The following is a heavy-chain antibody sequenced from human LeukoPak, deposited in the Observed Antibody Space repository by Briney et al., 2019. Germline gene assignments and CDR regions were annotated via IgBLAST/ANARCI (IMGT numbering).Heavy chain of an antibody. CDR2: INHSGST. Sequence: SETLSLTCAVYGGSFSGYYWSWIRQPPGKGLEWIGEINHSGSTNYNPSLKSRVTISVDTSKNQFSLKLSSVTAADTAVYYCAREQWSTSSFDYWGQGTLVTVSS. J-gene: IGHJ4*02. D-gene: IGHD6-19*01. CDR3: AREQWSTSSFDY. CDR1: GGSFSGYY. V-gene: IGHV4-34*01.